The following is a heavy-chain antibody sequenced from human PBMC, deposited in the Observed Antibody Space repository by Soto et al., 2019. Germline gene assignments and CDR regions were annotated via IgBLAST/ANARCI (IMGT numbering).Heavy chain of an antibody. J-gene: IGHJ4*02. CDR1: GFTFSSYI. CDR2: ITADGGGT. V-gene: IGHV3-23*01. CDR3: AKESGGSGWPEFDC. Sequence: GGSLRLSGTASGFTFSSYIMNWVRQAPWKGLEWISTITADGGGTFYADSVKGRFTISRDNSKNTLYLQMDNLRAEDTALYYCAKESGGSGWPEFDCLGQGTQVAVCS. D-gene: IGHD6-19*01.